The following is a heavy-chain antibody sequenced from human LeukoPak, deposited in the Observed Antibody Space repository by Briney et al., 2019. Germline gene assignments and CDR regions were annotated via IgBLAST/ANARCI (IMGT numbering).Heavy chain of an antibody. Sequence: GSLRLSCAASGFTFSSYAMSWVRQAPGKGLEWVSAISGSGGSTYYADSVKGRFTISRDNAKNSLYLQMNSLRAEDTAVYSCVRGAYNYGYIFDFWGQGTLVTVSS. CDR2: ISGSGGST. CDR1: GFTFSSYA. D-gene: IGHD5-18*01. V-gene: IGHV3-23*01. J-gene: IGHJ4*02. CDR3: VRGAYNYGYIFDF.